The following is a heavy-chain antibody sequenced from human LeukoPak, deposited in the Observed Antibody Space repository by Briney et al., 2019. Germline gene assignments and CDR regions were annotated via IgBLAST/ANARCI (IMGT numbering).Heavy chain of an antibody. CDR1: GFTFSNYG. J-gene: IGHJ4*02. CDR3: VKDQGQVYGYFDS. V-gene: IGHV3-30*02. Sequence: GGSLRLSCAASGFTFSNYGMHWVRQAPGKGLEWVAFAYYDGRNKFYAASVKGRFTISRDNSRNSLYIQMNSLRTEDSAVYYCVKDQGQVYGYFDSWGQGTLVTVSS. CDR2: AYYDGRNK. D-gene: IGHD6-6*01.